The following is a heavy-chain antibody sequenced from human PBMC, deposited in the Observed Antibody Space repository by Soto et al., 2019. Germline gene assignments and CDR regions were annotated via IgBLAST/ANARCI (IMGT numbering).Heavy chain of an antibody. Sequence: AXVKVSCKASGYTFTGYYMHWVRQAPGQGLEWMGWINPNSGGTNYAQKFQGWVTMTRDTSISTAYMELSRLRSDDTAVYYCARDLYSSSFLNYLFEQPSKRDNLFDSCGQGTLVTVS. CDR3: ARDLYSSSFLNYLFEQPSKRDNLFDS. V-gene: IGHV1-2*04. D-gene: IGHD6-6*01. CDR1: GYTFTGYY. J-gene: IGHJ5*01. CDR2: INPNSGGT.